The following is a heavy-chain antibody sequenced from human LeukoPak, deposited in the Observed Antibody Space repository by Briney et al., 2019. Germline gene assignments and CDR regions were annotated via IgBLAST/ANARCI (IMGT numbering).Heavy chain of an antibody. CDR1: GYTFTSYY. V-gene: IGHV1-46*01. J-gene: IGHJ4*02. CDR2: INPSGGST. Sequence: ASVKVSCKASGYTFTSYYMHWVRQAPGQGLEWMGIINPSGGSTSYAQKFQGRVTMTRDTSISTAYMELSRLRSDDTAVYYCARDKIYDSSGYYDWGQGTLVTVSS. D-gene: IGHD3-22*01. CDR3: ARDKIYDSSGYYD.